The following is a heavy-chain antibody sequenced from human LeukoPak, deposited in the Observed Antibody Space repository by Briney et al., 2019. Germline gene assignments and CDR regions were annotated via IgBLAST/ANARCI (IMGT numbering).Heavy chain of an antibody. CDR3: ARGGPPGYYYDYYMDV. CDR1: GDSISTNHYY. Sequence: SETLSLTCTVSGDSISTNHYYWGWIRQPPGTGLEWIGYIYYSASTNYNPSLKSRVTISVDTSKNQFSLKMSSVTAADTAVYFCARGGPPGYYYDYYMDVWGKGTTVTISS. V-gene: IGHV4-61*05. CDR2: IYYSAST. J-gene: IGHJ6*03.